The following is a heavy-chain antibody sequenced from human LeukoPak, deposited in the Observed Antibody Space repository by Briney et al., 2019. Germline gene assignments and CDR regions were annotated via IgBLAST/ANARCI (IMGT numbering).Heavy chain of an antibody. CDR1: GFTFSRCG. CDR3: ARDPGSSTHPEYFQH. V-gene: IGHV3-66*01. D-gene: IGHD6-13*01. J-gene: IGHJ1*01. Sequence: GGSLRLSCAASGFTFSRCGMNWVRQAPGKGLEWVSVTYSGGSTYYADSVKGRFTISRDNSKNTLYLQMNSLRAEDTAVYYCARDPGSSTHPEYFQHWGQGTLVTVSS. CDR2: TYSGGST.